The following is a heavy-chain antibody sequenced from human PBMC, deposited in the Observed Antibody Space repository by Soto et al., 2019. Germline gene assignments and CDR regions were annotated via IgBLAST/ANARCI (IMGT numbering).Heavy chain of an antibody. J-gene: IGHJ4*02. CDR3: ARLRPDDTASAYYNDY. Sequence: QLKLQESGPGMVKPSETLSLTCTFSGGSLSDYYWSWIRHSPGKGLEWIGYVSSSGTADYSPPFRSRFIISRDMSKNEFSLRVHSVTAADTAVYYCARLRPDDTASAYYNDYWGQGTVVAVSS. D-gene: IGHD2-21*02. V-gene: IGHV4-59*08. CDR1: GGSLSDYY. CDR2: VSSSGTA.